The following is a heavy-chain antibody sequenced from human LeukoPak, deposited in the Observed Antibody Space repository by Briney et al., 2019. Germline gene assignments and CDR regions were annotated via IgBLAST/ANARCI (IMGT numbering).Heavy chain of an antibody. D-gene: IGHD3-10*01. V-gene: IGHV1-2*02. Sequence: ASVKVSCKASGYTFTGYYMHWVRQAPGQGFEWMGWINPNSGGTNYAQKFQGRVTMTRDTSISTAYMELSRLRSDDTAVYYCATTTITMVRGVDYYYYYYMDVWGKGTTVTISS. CDR3: ATTTITMVRGVDYYYYYYMDV. CDR2: INPNSGGT. J-gene: IGHJ6*03. CDR1: GYTFTGYY.